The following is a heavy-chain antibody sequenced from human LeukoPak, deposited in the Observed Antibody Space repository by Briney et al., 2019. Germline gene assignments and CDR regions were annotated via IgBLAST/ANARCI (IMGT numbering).Heavy chain of an antibody. V-gene: IGHV3-30*18. CDR2: ISYDGSNK. J-gene: IGHJ6*02. CDR1: VFTFGSYG. CDR3: AKDGRSYSNYLDV. D-gene: IGHD4-11*01. Sequence: PGGSLRLSRAASVFTFGSYGMHGVRQAPAKGLAGVAVISYDGSNKYYADSVKGRFTISRDNSKNTLYLQMNSLSAEDTAVFYCAKDGRSYSNYLDVWGQGTTVTVSS.